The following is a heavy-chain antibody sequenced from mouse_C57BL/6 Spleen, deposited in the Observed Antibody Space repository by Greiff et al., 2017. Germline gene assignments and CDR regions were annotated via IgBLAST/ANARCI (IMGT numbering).Heavy chain of an antibody. J-gene: IGHJ2*01. Sequence: VQLQQPGAELVKPGASVKLSCKASGYTFTSYWMHWVKQRPGQGLEWIGMIHPNSGSTNYNEKFKSKATLTVDKSSITAYMQLSSLTSEDSAVYYCASPYGKGYWGQGTTLTVSS. D-gene: IGHD2-1*01. CDR3: ASPYGKGY. CDR1: GYTFTSYW. CDR2: IHPNSGST. V-gene: IGHV1-64*01.